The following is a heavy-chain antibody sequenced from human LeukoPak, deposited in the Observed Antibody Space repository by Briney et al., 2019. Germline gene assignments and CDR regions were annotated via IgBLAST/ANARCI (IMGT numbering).Heavy chain of an antibody. J-gene: IGHJ5*02. CDR2: IKHSGST. CDR1: GGSFSGYY. Sequence: SETLSLTCAVYGGSFSGYYWSWIRQPPRKGLEWIGEIKHSGSTSYNPSLKSRVTISVDTSKNHFSLKLTSVTAADTAVYYCARGGYDYVWGSYRHNWFDPWGQGTLVTVSS. CDR3: ARGGYDYVWGSYRHNWFDP. D-gene: IGHD3-16*02. V-gene: IGHV4-34*01.